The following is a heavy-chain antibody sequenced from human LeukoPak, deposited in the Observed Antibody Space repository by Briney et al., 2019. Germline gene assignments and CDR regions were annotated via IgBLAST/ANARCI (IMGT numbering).Heavy chain of an antibody. V-gene: IGHV3-21*01. D-gene: IGHD2-2*01. CDR3: ASPGYCSSTSCYESP. CDR2: ISSSSSYI. J-gene: IGHJ5*02. Sequence: PGGSLRLSCAATGFTFSSYSMNWVRQAPGKGLEWVSSISSSSSYIYYADSVKGRFTISRDNAKNSLYLQMNSLRAEDTAAYYCASPGYCSSTSCYESPWGQGTLVTVSS. CDR1: GFTFSSYS.